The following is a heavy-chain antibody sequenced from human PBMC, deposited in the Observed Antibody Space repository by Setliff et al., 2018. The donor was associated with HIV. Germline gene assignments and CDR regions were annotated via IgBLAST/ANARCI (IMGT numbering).Heavy chain of an antibody. CDR2: ISYGGGLK. J-gene: IGHJ4*02. Sequence: GGSLRLSCAASGFTFGSYPMHWVRQAPGKGLEWVAVISYGGGLKLYADSVKGRFTISRDFSDNTLYLQMNSLRPEDTAMYYCARLPQDVRSSIDFWGQGTLVTVSS. D-gene: IGHD6-6*01. V-gene: IGHV3-30*04. CDR3: ARLPQDVRSSIDF. CDR1: GFTFGSYP.